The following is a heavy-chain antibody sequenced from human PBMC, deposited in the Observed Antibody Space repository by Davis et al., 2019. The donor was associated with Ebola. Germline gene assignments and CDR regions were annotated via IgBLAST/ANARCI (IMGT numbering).Heavy chain of an antibody. CDR2: INHSGST. CDR1: GGSFSGYY. CDR3: ARDRNKYYYDSSGYYYGYYYYYGMDV. Sequence: SETLSLTCAVYGGSFSGYYWSWIRQPPGKGLEWIGEINHSGSTNYNPSLKSRVTISVDTSKNQFSLKLSSVTAADTAVYYCARDRNKYYYDSSGYYYGYYYYYGMDVWGQGTTVTVSS. D-gene: IGHD3-22*01. V-gene: IGHV4-34*01. J-gene: IGHJ6*02.